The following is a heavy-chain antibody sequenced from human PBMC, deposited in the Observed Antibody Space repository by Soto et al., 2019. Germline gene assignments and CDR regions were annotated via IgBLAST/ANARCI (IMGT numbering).Heavy chain of an antibody. V-gene: IGHV4-34*01. J-gene: IGHJ6*02. CDR1: GGSFSGYY. D-gene: IGHD5-18*01. CDR2: INHSGST. Sequence: SETLSLTCAVYGGSFSGYYWSWIRQPPGKGLEWIGEINHSGSTNYNPSLKSRVTISVDTSKHQFSLKLSSVTAADTAVYYCARVVRLHGYYYYGMDVWGQGTTVTVSS. CDR3: ARVVRLHGYYYYGMDV.